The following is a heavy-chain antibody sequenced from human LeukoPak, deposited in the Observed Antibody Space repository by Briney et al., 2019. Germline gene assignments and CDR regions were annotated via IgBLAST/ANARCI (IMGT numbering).Heavy chain of an antibody. J-gene: IGHJ4*02. CDR3: AKDGKNYFDH. CDR2: ISWNGGRT. V-gene: IGHV3-43D*03. CDR1: GFTFDDYS. Sequence: GGSLRLSCAASGFTFDDYSMHWVRQAPGKGLEWVSLISWNGGRTYYADSVKGRFTISRDNSKNSLYLQMNSLRAEDTALYYCAKDGKNYFDHWGQGSLVTVSS.